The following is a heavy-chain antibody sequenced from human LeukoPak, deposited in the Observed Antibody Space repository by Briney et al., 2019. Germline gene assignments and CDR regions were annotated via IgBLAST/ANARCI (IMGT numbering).Heavy chain of an antibody. CDR3: ARQPSSWFTSFDS. CDR2: IYYSGST. J-gene: IGHJ4*02. Sequence: PSETLSPTCTVSGGSLSSYFWSWIRQPPGKGLEWIAYIYYSGSTNYNPSLKSRVTISVDTSKNQFSLKLSSVTAADTAVYYCARQPSSWFTSFDSWGQGTLVTVSS. D-gene: IGHD6-13*01. CDR1: GGSLSSYF. V-gene: IGHV4-59*01.